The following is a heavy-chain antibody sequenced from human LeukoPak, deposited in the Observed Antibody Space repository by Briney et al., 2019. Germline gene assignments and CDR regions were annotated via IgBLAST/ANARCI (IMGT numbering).Heavy chain of an antibody. CDR1: GGSISSSGYY. D-gene: IGHD2-15*01. Sequence: SETLSLTCTVSGGSISSSGYYWGWIRQPPGKGLEWIGSIYYSGSTYYNPSLKSRVTISVDTSKNQFSLKLSSVTAADTAVYYCARLPCGSCYSMMPYWGQGTLVTVSS. CDR3: ARLPCGSCYSMMPY. J-gene: IGHJ4*02. CDR2: IYYSGST. V-gene: IGHV4-39*01.